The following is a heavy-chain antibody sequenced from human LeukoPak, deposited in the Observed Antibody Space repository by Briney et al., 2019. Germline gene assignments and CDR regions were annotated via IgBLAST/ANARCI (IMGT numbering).Heavy chain of an antibody. Sequence: GASVKVSCKASGYTFTSYDINWVRQATGQGLEWMGWMNPNSGNTGYAQKFQGRVTMTRNTSISTAYMELSSLRSEDTAVYYCARGPAAAGNFDYWGQGTLVTVSS. V-gene: IGHV1-8*01. CDR2: MNPNSGNT. D-gene: IGHD6-13*01. CDR1: GYTFTSYD. CDR3: ARGPAAAGNFDY. J-gene: IGHJ4*02.